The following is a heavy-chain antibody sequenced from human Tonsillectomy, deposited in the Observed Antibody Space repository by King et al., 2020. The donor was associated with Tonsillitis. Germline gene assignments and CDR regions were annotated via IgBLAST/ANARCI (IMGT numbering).Heavy chain of an antibody. V-gene: IGHV3-11*01. CDR3: ARDQPTAAAAYYYYGMDV. J-gene: IGHJ6*02. D-gene: IGHD6-13*01. Sequence: QLVQSGGGLVNPGGSLRLSCAASGFTFSDYYMSWIRQAPGKGLEWVSYISSSGSTIYYADSVKGRFTISRDNAKNSMYLQMNSLRAEDTAVYYCARDQPTAAAAYYYYGMDVWGQGTTVTVSS. CDR2: ISSSGSTI. CDR1: GFTFSDYY.